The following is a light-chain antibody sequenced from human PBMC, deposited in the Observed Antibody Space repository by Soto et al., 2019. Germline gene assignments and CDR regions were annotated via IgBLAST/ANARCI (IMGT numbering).Light chain of an antibody. CDR1: SSNIGSNT. CDR3: AAWDDSLNGNWV. J-gene: IGLJ3*02. V-gene: IGLV1-44*01. Sequence: QSVLTQPPSASGTPGQRVTISCSGSSSNIGSNTVNWYQQLPGTAPKLLIYSNNQRPSGVPDRFSGSKSGTSASLAISGLQSDDEADYYCAAWDDSLNGNWVFGGGTKLTVL. CDR2: SNN.